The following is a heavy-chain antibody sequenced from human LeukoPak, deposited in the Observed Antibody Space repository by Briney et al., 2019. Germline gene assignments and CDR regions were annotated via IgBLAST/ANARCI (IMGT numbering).Heavy chain of an antibody. Sequence: GASVKVSCKASGYTFTSYDINWVRQATGQGLEWMGWMNPNSGNTGYAQKFQGRVTITRNTSISTAYMELSSLRSEDTAMYYCARQNAELRYFDWLNGRNWFDPWGQGTLVTVSS. CDR3: ARQNAELRYFDWLNGRNWFDP. CDR2: MNPNSGNT. V-gene: IGHV1-8*01. J-gene: IGHJ5*02. D-gene: IGHD3-9*01. CDR1: GYTFTSYD.